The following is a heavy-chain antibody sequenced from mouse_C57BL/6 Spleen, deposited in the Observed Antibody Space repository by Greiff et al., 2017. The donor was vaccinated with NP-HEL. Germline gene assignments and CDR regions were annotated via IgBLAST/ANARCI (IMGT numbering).Heavy chain of an antibody. J-gene: IGHJ4*01. V-gene: IGHV5-17*01. Sequence: EVHLVESGGGLVKPGGSLKLSCAASGFTFSDYGMHWVRQAPEKGLEWVAYISSGSSSIYYADTVKGRFTISRDNAKNTLFLQMTSLRSEDTAMYYCARRGSGSSPNYYAMDYWGQGTSVTVSS. D-gene: IGHD1-1*01. CDR1: GFTFSDYG. CDR3: ARRGSGSSPNYYAMDY. CDR2: ISSGSSSI.